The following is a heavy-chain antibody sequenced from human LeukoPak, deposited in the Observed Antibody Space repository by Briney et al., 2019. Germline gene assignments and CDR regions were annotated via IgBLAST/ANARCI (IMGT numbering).Heavy chain of an antibody. D-gene: IGHD1-26*01. J-gene: IGHJ4*02. CDR1: GFTFSNAW. V-gene: IGHV3-7*01. CDR2: IKEDGSEK. Sequence: GGSLRLSCVASGFTFSNAWMSWVRQAPGKGLQWVAHIKEDGSEKRYVDSVKGRFTISRDSASLYLQMNSLRAEDTAVYYCARAPRGGYSGSYLDYWGQGTLVTVSS. CDR3: ARAPRGGYSGSYLDY.